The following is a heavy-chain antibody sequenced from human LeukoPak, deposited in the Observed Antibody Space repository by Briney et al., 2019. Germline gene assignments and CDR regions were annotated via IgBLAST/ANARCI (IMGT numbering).Heavy chain of an antibody. CDR2: INTDGSST. Sequence: GGSLRLSCAASGFTFSNYWMHWVRQAPGKGLVWVSRINTDGSSTSYADSVKGRFTTSRGNAKNTLYLQMNSLRAEDTAVYYCARDVNLGWLSRYYFDHWGQGTLVTVSS. J-gene: IGHJ4*02. D-gene: IGHD3-3*01. V-gene: IGHV3-74*01. CDR3: ARDVNLGWLSRYYFDH. CDR1: GFTFSNYW.